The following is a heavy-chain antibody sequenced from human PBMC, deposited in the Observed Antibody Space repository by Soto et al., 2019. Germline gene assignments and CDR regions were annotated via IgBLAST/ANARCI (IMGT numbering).Heavy chain of an antibody. CDR1: GGSFSGYY. CDR3: ARGRGSMVPAPKRFGP. Sequence: QVQLQQWGAGLLKPSETLSLTCAVYGGSFSGYYWSWIRQPPGKGLEWIGEINHSGSTNYNPSLKRRFTQSVDASKKPFSPKPGSVTPGDTVGYYCARGRGSMVPAPKRFGPLGPGTLVTVSS. J-gene: IGHJ5*02. CDR2: INHSGST. V-gene: IGHV4-34*01. D-gene: IGHD3-10*01.